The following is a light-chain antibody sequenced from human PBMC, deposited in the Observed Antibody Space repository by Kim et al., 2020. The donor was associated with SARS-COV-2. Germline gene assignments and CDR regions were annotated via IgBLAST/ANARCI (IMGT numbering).Light chain of an antibody. CDR1: EGVTNN. CDR2: GAT. V-gene: IGKV3-15*01. J-gene: IGKJ2*03. Sequence: EIVMTQSPATLSVSPGETVTLSCRASEGVTNNLAWYQQKPGQAPRLLVYGATTRSTDIPARFSGSGSGTEFTLTISSLQSEDFAVYYCQQYDNRPPYSFGQGTKLEI. CDR3: QQYDNRPPYS.